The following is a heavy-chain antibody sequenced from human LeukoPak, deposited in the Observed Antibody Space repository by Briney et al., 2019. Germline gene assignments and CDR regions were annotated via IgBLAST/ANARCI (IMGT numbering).Heavy chain of an antibody. J-gene: IGHJ4*02. D-gene: IGHD3-10*01. CDR3: AAEFYGSGSYPIDY. CDR1: GGSISSSSYY. V-gene: IGHV4-39*07. CDR2: VYYSGST. Sequence: SETLSLTCTVSGGSISSSSYYRGWIRQPAGKGLEWIGSVYYSGSTYYNPSLKSRVTISVDTSKNQFSLKLSSVTAADTAVYYCAAEFYGSGSYPIDYWGQGTLVTVSS.